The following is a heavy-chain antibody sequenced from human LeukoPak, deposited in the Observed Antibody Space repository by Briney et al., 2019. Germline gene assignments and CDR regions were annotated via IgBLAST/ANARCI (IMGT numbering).Heavy chain of an antibody. CDR2: IITDESDA. CDR3: AKDWAGSDRRYYFDY. CDR1: GFTFSSLW. V-gene: IGHV3-74*01. J-gene: IGHJ4*02. Sequence: GGSLRLSCVGSGFTFSSLWMHWVRQAPGKGLVWVSRIITDESDAIYADSVKGRFTISRDNSQNTLYLQMSSLRAEDTAVYYCAKDWAGSDRRYYFDYWGQGTLVTVSS. D-gene: IGHD3-22*01.